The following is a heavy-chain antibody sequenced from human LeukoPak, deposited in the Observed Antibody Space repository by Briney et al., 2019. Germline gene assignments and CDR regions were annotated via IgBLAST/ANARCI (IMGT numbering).Heavy chain of an antibody. V-gene: IGHV3-15*01. Sequence: GGSLRLSCAASGFTFSNAWMSWVRQAPGKGLEWVGRIKSKTDGGTTDYAAPVKGRFTISRDDSKNTLYLQMNSLRAEDTAVYYCAKDRTSGWNDLFDYWGQGTLVTVSS. D-gene: IGHD1-1*01. CDR3: AKDRTSGWNDLFDY. CDR2: IKSKTDGGTT. CDR1: GFTFSNAW. J-gene: IGHJ4*02.